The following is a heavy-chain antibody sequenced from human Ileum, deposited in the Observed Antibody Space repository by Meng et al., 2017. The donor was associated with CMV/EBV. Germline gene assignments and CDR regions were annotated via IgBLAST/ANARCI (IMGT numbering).Heavy chain of an antibody. CDR2: INHGGSS. CDR1: GGSFSEYH. CDR3: ARASPQRRFLSY. D-gene: IGHD3-3*01. Sequence: VQLRQWGGGLLKPSGTLSLMCAVYGGSFSEYHWSWIRQPPGKGLEWIGEINHGGSSNYNPSLKSRVTISVDRSRNQVSLKLTSVTAADTAVYYCARASPQRRFLSYWSQGTLVTVSS. J-gene: IGHJ4*02. V-gene: IGHV4-34*01.